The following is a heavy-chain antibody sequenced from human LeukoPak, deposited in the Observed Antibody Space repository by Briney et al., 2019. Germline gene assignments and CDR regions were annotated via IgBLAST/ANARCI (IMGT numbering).Heavy chain of an antibody. CDR1: GFTFSDYY. CDR2: ISSSGSTI. J-gene: IGHJ6*03. CDR3: AREDVAVAGGYYYYYYMDV. D-gene: IGHD6-19*01. V-gene: IGHV3-11*04. Sequence: PGGSLRLSCAASGFTFSDYYMSWIRQAPGKGLEWVSYISSSGSTIYYADSVKGRFTISRDNAKNSLYLQMNSLRAEDTAVYYCAREDVAVAGGYYYYYYMDVWGKGTTVTVSS.